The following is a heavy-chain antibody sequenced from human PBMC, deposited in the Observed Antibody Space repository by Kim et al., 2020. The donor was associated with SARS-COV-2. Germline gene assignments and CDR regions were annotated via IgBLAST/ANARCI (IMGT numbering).Heavy chain of an antibody. V-gene: IGHV3-30*01. J-gene: IGHJ4*02. CDR3: AREETYCSGGSCYSGYFDY. D-gene: IGHD2-15*01. Sequence: GRFTISRDKSKNTLYLKMNSLRAEDTAVYYCAREETYCSGGSCYSGYFDYWGQGTLVTISS.